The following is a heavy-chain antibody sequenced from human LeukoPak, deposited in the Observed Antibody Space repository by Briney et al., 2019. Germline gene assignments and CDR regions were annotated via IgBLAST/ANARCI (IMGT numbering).Heavy chain of an antibody. CDR1: GFTFRNYE. V-gene: IGHV3-48*02. CDR2: ISDDNTI. CDR3: ARRFDC. Sequence: GGSLRLSCAASGFTFRNYEMNWVRQAPGKGLEWISYISDDNTIYYADSVKGRFTISRDNAKNLLSLQMNSLTDEDTAVYYCARRFDCWGQGTLVTVSS. J-gene: IGHJ4*02.